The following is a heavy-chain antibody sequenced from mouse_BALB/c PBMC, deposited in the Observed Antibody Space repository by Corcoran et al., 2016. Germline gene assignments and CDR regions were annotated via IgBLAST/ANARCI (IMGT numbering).Heavy chain of an antibody. J-gene: IGHJ2*01. CDR1: GYTFTDYY. Sequence: EVQLQQSGPERVKPGASVKMSSKASGYTFTDYYMKWVKKSHGKSLEWIGDINPKNGGTSYNQKFKGKDTLTVDKSSSTAYMQLNSLTSEDSAVYYCARDYSYYFDYWGQGTTLTVSS. CDR3: ARDYSYYFDY. V-gene: IGHV1-26*01. D-gene: IGHD1-1*01. CDR2: INPKNGGT.